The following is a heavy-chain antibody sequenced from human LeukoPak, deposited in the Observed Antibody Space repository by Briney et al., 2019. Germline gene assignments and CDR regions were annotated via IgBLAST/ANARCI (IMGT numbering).Heavy chain of an antibody. J-gene: IGHJ4*02. V-gene: IGHV3-7*04. CDR1: GLTVSNYW. CDR2: IKQDGSEE. D-gene: IGHD3-10*01. CDR3: TRDCCASGSHDY. Sequence: GGSLRLSCAASGLTVSNYWMSWVRQAPGKGLGWVANIKQDGSEEYYEDSVKGRFTISRDNAKNSLYLQMNSLRAEDTAVYYCTRDCCASGSHDYWGQGALVTVSS.